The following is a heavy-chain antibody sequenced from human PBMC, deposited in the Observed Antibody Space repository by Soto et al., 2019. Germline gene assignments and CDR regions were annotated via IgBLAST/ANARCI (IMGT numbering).Heavy chain of an antibody. Sequence: GGSLRLSCAASGFSFSNNGMHWVRQAPGKGLEWVAIISYDGSKKYYADSVKGRFTISRDNSKNTLFLQMNSLRVEDTAVFYCAKDRVESGLGEIDYWGQGTLVTVSS. CDR1: GFSFSNNG. J-gene: IGHJ4*02. V-gene: IGHV3-30*18. CDR2: ISYDGSKK. CDR3: AKDRVESGLGEIDY. D-gene: IGHD3-16*01.